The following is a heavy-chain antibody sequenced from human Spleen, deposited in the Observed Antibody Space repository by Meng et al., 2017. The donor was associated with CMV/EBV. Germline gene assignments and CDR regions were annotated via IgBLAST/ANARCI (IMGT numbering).Heavy chain of an antibody. J-gene: IGHJ4*02. Sequence: QVQLQQWGPGLVKPLETLSPTCTVSGGSISSYYWSWIRQPAGKGLEWIGRIYTSGSTNYNPSLKSRVTMSVDTSKNQFSLKLSSVTAADTAVYYCARGPSVVVPAAHFDYWGQGTLVTVSS. CDR1: GGSISSYY. CDR2: IYTSGST. D-gene: IGHD2-2*01. CDR3: ARGPSVVVPAAHFDY. V-gene: IGHV4-4*07.